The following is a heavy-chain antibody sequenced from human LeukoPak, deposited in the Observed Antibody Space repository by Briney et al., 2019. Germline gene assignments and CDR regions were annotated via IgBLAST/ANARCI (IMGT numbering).Heavy chain of an antibody. V-gene: IGHV3-7*04. Sequence: PGGSLRLSCAASGFTFSSYWMSWVRQAPGKGLEWVANIKQDGSEKYYVDSVKGRFTISRDNAKNSLYLQMNSLRAEDTAVYYCAWDRRYYDILTGYYGAFDIWGQGTMVTVSS. CDR2: IKQDGSEK. CDR1: GFTFSSYW. J-gene: IGHJ3*02. D-gene: IGHD3-9*01. CDR3: AWDRRYYDILTGYYGAFDI.